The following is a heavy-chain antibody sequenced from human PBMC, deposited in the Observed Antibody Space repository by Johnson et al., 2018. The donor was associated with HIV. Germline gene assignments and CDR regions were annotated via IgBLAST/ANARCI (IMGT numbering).Heavy chain of an antibody. CDR1: GFTFSNYG. CDR3: AKVAVATAAGGVALDI. CDR2: IWFDGNNK. D-gene: IGHD6-13*01. Sequence: VQLVESGGGVVQPGRSLRLSCAASGFTFSNYGMHWVRQAPGKGLEWVEVIWFDGNNKHYSDSVKGRFTISRDNSNNILYLQMNSLRVEDTAVYYCAKVAVATAAGGVALDIWGPGTMVTVS. V-gene: IGHV3-33*06. J-gene: IGHJ3*02.